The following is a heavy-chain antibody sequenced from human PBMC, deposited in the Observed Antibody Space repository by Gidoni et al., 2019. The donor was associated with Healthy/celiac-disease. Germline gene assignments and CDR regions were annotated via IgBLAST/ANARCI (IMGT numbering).Heavy chain of an antibody. Sequence: EVQLLESGGGLVQPGGSLRLSCAASGFTFSIYAMSWVRQAPGKGLEWVSAISGSGGSTYYADSVKGRFTISRDNSKNTLYLQMNSLRAEDTAVYYCATAGITIFGVVMDFDYWGQGTLVTVSS. CDR1: GFTFSIYA. V-gene: IGHV3-23*01. CDR3: ATAGITIFGVVMDFDY. J-gene: IGHJ4*02. D-gene: IGHD3-3*01. CDR2: ISGSGGST.